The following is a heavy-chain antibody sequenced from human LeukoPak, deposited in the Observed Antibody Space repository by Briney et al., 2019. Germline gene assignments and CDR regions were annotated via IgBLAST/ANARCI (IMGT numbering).Heavy chain of an antibody. V-gene: IGHV1-18*01. D-gene: IGHD3-3*01. CDR2: ISAYNGST. CDR3: AREIGARTIFGVVITQSFDC. Sequence: ASVKVSCKASGYTFTSYGIIWVRQAPGQGLEWMGWISAYNGSTNYAQKLQGRVTMTTDTSTSTAYMELRSLRSDDTAVYYCAREIGARTIFGVVITQSFDCWGQGTLVTVSS. J-gene: IGHJ4*02. CDR1: GYTFTSYG.